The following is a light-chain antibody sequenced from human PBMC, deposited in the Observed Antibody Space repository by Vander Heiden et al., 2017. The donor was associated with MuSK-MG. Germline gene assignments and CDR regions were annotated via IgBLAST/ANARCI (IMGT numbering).Light chain of an antibody. CDR2: DSS. CDR1: QYINTF. CDR3: QQRAKWPPT. J-gene: IGKJ4*01. V-gene: IGKV3-11*01. Sequence: VLPQSPAPLSLSPGERGVLSCRANQYINTFLAWYQQKPGQAPRLLISDSSTRATDTPARFTAGGSGTDFTLTITRPEADDSATYFCQQRAKWPPTFGGGTRVEI.